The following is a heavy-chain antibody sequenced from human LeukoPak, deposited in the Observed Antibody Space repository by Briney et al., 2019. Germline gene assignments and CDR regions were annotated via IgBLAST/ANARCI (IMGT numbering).Heavy chain of an antibody. CDR2: IKQDGSEK. Sequence: GGSLRLSCVASGFSFNNYWMSWVRQAPGKGLECVANIKQDGSEKYYVDSVKGRFAVSRDDAKNSLYLQMNSLRAEDTAVYYCAREPVLDFWSGYLDAFDIWGQGTMVTVSS. CDR3: AREPVLDFWSGYLDAFDI. J-gene: IGHJ3*02. D-gene: IGHD3-3*01. CDR1: GFSFNNYW. V-gene: IGHV3-7*01.